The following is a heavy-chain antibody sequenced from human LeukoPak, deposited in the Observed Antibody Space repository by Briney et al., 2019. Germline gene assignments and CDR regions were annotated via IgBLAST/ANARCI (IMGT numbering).Heavy chain of an antibody. Sequence: GGSLRLSCAASGFTVSSNYMSWVRQAPGKGLEWVSVIKGSGDKTYYADSVRGRFTISRDNSKNTLYLQMNSLRAEDTALYYCAKEELTNPYYHDSSGYPNDAFDIWGQGTMVTVSS. J-gene: IGHJ3*02. V-gene: IGHV3-23*01. D-gene: IGHD3-22*01. CDR2: IKGSGDKT. CDR3: AKEELTNPYYHDSSGYPNDAFDI. CDR1: GFTVSSNY.